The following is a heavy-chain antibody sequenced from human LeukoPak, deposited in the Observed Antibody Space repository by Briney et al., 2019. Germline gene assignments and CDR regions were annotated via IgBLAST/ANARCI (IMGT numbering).Heavy chain of an antibody. Sequence: SETLSLTCTVSGGSISSSSYYWGWIRQPPGKGLEWIGSIYYSGSTYYNPSLKSRVTISVDTSKNQFSLKLSSVTAADTAVYYCARSTNPDYVWGSYRYKSIDYWGQGTLVTVSS. J-gene: IGHJ4*02. CDR3: ARSTNPDYVWGSYRYKSIDY. CDR2: IYYSGST. CDR1: GGSISSSSYY. D-gene: IGHD3-16*02. V-gene: IGHV4-39*07.